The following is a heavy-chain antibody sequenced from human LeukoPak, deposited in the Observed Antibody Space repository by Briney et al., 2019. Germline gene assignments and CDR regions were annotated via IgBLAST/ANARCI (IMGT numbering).Heavy chain of an antibody. V-gene: IGHV3-23*01. D-gene: IGHD2/OR15-2a*01. J-gene: IGHJ3*01. CDR3: AKSIVLLRPGVFDF. CDR1: GFTFSSYA. CDR2: ITGSGGST. Sequence: PGGSLRLSCAVSGFTFSSYAMSWLRQAPGKGLEWVSGITGSGGSTYYADSVKGRFTISSDNSKNTLFLQMNSLRAEDTAVYYCAKSIVLLRPGVFDFWGQGTMVTVSS.